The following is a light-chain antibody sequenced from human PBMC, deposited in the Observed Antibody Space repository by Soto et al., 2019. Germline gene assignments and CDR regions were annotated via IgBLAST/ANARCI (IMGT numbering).Light chain of an antibody. V-gene: IGKV3-15*01. Sequence: VMTQSPATLSVTPGERAALSCRASQSVSTNLAWYQQKPGQPPRLLIYFASTRATAVPARFTAGGSGTEFTLTISSLQSDDLAVYYCQQYDKWPRTSGQGTKVDI. CDR1: QSVSTN. CDR3: QQYDKWPRT. J-gene: IGKJ1*01. CDR2: FAS.